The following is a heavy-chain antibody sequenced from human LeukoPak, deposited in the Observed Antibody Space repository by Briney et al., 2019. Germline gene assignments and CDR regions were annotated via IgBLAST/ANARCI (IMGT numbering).Heavy chain of an antibody. J-gene: IGHJ3*02. Sequence: GESLQTSCQGSGYSFTSYWISWLRQMPGKGLEWMGGIDPSDSYTNNSPSFQGHVTFSGDKSISTAYQQWSSLKASDTAMYYCARQMYCSGTSCYDACYMWGRGTMVTVSS. CDR3: ARQMYCSGTSCYDACYM. D-gene: IGHD2-2*01. CDR1: GYSFTSYW. V-gene: IGHV5-10-1*01. CDR2: IDPSDSYT.